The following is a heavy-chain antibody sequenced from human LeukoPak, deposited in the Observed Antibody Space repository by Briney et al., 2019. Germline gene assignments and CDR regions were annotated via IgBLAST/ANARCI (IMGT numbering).Heavy chain of an antibody. CDR1: GGSISSYY. CDR3: ARGDDFWSGPSYYYYYMDV. J-gene: IGHJ6*03. Sequence: PSETLSLTCTVSGGSISSYYWSWIRQPPGKGLDWIGYIYYSGSTNYNPSLKSRVTISVDTSKNQFSLKLSSVTAADTAVYYCARGDDFWSGPSYYYYYMDVWGKGTTVTVSS. D-gene: IGHD3-3*01. CDR2: IYYSGST. V-gene: IGHV4-59*01.